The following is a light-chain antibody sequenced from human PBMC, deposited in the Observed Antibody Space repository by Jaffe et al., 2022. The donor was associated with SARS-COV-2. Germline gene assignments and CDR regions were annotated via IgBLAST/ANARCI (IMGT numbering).Light chain of an antibody. CDR1: SSNIGNNT. J-gene: IGLJ3*02. V-gene: IGLV1-44*01. Sequence: QSVLTQPPSASETPGQRVTISCSGTSSNIGNNTVNWYQQLPGMAPRLLIYDNNQRPSGLPDRFSGSKSGTSASLAISGLQSEDEADYYCASWDDSVNGWVFGGGTKVTVL. CDR3: ASWDDSVNGWV. CDR2: DNN.